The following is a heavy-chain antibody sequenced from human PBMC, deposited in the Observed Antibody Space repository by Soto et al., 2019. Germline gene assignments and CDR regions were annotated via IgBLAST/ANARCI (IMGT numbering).Heavy chain of an antibody. D-gene: IGHD5-12*01. CDR2: ISGSGGST. V-gene: IGHV3-23*01. CDR3: AKAGDGYNPGYYFDY. CDR1: GFTFSSYA. Sequence: GGSLRLSCAASGFTFSSYAMSWVRQAPGKGLEWVSAISGSGGSTYYADSVKGRFTISRDNSKNTLYLQMNSLRAEDAAVYYCAKAGDGYNPGYYFDYWGQGTLVTVSS. J-gene: IGHJ4*02.